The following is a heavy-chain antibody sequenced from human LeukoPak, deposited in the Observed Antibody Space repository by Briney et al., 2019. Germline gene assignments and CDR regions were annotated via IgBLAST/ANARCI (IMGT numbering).Heavy chain of an antibody. CDR2: MNPNSGNT. CDR3: ARSSGRYYDSSGYYYEGDFDY. V-gene: IGHV1-8*01. Sequence: ASVKVSCKAYGGTFSRFTISWVRQAPGQGLEWMGWMNPNSGNTGYAQKFQGRVTMTRNTSISTAYMELSSLRSEDTAVYYCARSSGRYYDSSGYYYEGDFDYWGQGTLVTVSS. J-gene: IGHJ4*02. D-gene: IGHD3-22*01. CDR1: GGTFSRFT.